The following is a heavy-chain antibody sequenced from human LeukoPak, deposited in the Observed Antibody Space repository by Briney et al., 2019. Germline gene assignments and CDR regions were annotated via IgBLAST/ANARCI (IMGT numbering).Heavy chain of an antibody. D-gene: IGHD3-10*01. CDR1: GFTFSSYS. J-gene: IGHJ4*02. Sequence: PGGSLRLSCAASGFTFSSYSMNWLRRPPGKGLEWIGNIYYSGSTYYNPSLKSRVTISVDTSKNQFSLKLSSVTAADTAVYYCARHEYYGLEGGFDYWGQGTLVTVSS. CDR3: ARHEYYGLEGGFDY. V-gene: IGHV4-39*01. CDR2: IYYSGST.